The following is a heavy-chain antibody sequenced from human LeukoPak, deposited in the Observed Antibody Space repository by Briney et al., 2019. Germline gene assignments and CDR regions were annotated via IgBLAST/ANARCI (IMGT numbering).Heavy chain of an antibody. J-gene: IGHJ3*01. Sequence: GSLRLSCAASGFTFSSYEMNWVRQAPGKGLVWVSRISTDGSSTSYADSVKGRFTISRDNAKNTLYLQMNSLRAEDTAVYYCARDFLHLGGWGQGTMVTVSS. CDR2: ISTDGSST. D-gene: IGHD3-16*01. V-gene: IGHV3-74*01. CDR1: GFTFSSYE. CDR3: ARDFLHLGG.